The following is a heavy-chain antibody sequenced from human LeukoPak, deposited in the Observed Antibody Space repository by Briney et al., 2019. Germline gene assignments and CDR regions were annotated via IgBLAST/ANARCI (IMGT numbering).Heavy chain of an antibody. D-gene: IGHD1-26*01. V-gene: IGHV1-69*01. CDR3: ARGPASGSYFCCDY. Sequence: ASVKVSCKASGGTFSSYAISWVRQAPGQGLEWMGGIIPIFGTANYAQKFQGRVTITADESTSTAYMELSSLRSEDTAVYYCARGPASGSYFCCDYWGQGTLVTASS. CDR1: GGTFSSYA. J-gene: IGHJ4*02. CDR2: IIPIFGTA.